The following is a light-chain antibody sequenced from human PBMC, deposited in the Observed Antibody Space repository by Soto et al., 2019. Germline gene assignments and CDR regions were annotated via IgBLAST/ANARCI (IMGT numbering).Light chain of an antibody. CDR2: GNG. Sequence: QSVLTQPPSVSGAPGQRVTISCTGSSSNIGAGSDVHGYQRLQGTAPKPLIFGNGNRPSGVPDRFSGSKSGTSASLAITGLQAEDEADYYCQSYDSSLSGRVFGGGTKLTVL. J-gene: IGLJ3*02. V-gene: IGLV1-40*01. CDR3: QSYDSSLSGRV. CDR1: SSNIGAGSD.